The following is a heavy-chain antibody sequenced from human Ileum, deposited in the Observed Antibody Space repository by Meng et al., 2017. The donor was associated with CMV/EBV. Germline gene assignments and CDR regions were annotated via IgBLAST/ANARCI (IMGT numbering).Heavy chain of an antibody. CDR3: LTETSFKGLDY. D-gene: IGHD1-14*01. J-gene: IGHJ4*02. CDR1: GLDFSSYW. CDR2: ISPDGSVT. Sequence: LSCEVSGLDFSSYWMAWARQVPGKELKWVANISPDGSVTYYADSVTGRFTISRDNTKASFYLQMTNLRAEDTAVYYCLTETSFKGLDYWGQGSLVTVSS. V-gene: IGHV3-7*01.